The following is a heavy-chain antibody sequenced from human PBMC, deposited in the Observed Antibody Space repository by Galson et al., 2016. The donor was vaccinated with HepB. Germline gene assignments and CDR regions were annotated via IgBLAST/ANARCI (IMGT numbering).Heavy chain of an antibody. J-gene: IGHJ4*02. V-gene: IGHV3-30*18. CDR2: ISYDGNDK. Sequence: SLRLSCAASGFIFSNYGMHWVRQAPGKGLDWVAVISYDGNDKYYSDSVRGRFTISRDNSRNTLYLHMKSLRPEDTGVYFCANTVAMSTVDYWGLGTLVTVSS. CDR1: GFIFSNYG. CDR3: ANTVAMSTVDY. D-gene: IGHD4-23*01.